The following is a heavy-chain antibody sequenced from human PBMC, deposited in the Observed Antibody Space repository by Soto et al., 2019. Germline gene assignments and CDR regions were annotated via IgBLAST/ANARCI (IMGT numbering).Heavy chain of an antibody. CDR3: ARGYSYGYPYFDY. D-gene: IGHD5-18*01. CDR2: IIPIFGTA. J-gene: IGHJ4*02. Sequence: SVKVSCKASGGTFSSYAISWVRQAPGQGLEWMGGIIPIFGTANYAQKFQGRVTITADESTSTAYMELSSLRSEDTAVYYCARGYSYGYPYFDYWGQGTLVTVSS. V-gene: IGHV1-69*13. CDR1: GGTFSSYA.